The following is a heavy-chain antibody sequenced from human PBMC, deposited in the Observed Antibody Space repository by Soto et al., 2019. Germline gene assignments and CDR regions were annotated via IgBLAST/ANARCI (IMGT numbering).Heavy chain of an antibody. CDR1: GFTFSSYA. V-gene: IGHV3-23*01. J-gene: IGHJ4*02. CDR3: AKRNNYDILTGYDY. CDR2: ISCSGGST. Sequence: VGSLRLSCSASGFTFSSYAMSWVRQAPGKGLEWVSAISCSGGSTYYADSVKGRFTISRDNSKNTLYLQMNSLRAEDTAVYYCAKRNNYDILTGYDYWGQGTLVTVSS. D-gene: IGHD3-9*01.